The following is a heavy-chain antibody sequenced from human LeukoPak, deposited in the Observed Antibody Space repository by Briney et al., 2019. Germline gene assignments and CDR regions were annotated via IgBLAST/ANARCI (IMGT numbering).Heavy chain of an antibody. CDR1: GGSISSGGYY. CDR2: IYHSGST. Sequence: SETLSLTCTVSGGSISSGGYYWSWIRQPPGKGLEWIGYIYHSGSTYYNPSLKSRVTISVDTSKNQFSLKLSSVTAADTAVYYCARGAPNCSGGSCYSGVFDYWGQGTLVTVSS. D-gene: IGHD2-15*01. J-gene: IGHJ4*02. CDR3: ARGAPNCSGGSCYSGVFDY. V-gene: IGHV4-30-2*01.